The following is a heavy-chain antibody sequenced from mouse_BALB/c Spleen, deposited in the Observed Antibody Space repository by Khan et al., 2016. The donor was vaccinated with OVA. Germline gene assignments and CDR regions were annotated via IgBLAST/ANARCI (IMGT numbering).Heavy chain of an antibody. V-gene: IGHV3-1*02. D-gene: IGHD1-1*01. CDR3: ARSGTTVVAYWYFDV. CDR2: IHYSDST. Sequence: VQLKQSGPDLVKPSQSLSLTCTVTGYSITGGYSWHWIRQFPGNKLEWMGYIHYSDSTNYNPSLKSRISITRYTSKNQFFLQLNSVTTEDTATYYCARSGTTVVAYWYFDVWGAGTTVTVSS. CDR1: GYSITGGYS. J-gene: IGHJ1*01.